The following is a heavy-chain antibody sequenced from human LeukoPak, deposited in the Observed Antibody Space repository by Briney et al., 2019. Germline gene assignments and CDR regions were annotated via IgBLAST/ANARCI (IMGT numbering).Heavy chain of an antibody. Sequence: SQTLSLTCAISGDSVSSNSAAWNWIRQSPSRGLEWLGRTYYRSKWYNDYAVSVKSRITINPDASKNQFSLQLNSVTPEDTAVYYCARDSGYSGYDLHHNWFDPWGQGTLVTVSS. CDR1: GDSVSSNSAA. CDR3: ARDSGYSGYDLHHNWFDP. J-gene: IGHJ5*02. D-gene: IGHD5-12*01. CDR2: TYYRSKWYN. V-gene: IGHV6-1*01.